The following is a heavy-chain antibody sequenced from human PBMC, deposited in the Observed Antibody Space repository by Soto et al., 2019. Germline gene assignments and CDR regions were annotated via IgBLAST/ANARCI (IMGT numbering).Heavy chain of an antibody. V-gene: IGHV3-30*18. J-gene: IGHJ4*02. Sequence: QVQLVESGGGVVQPGRSLKLSCAASGFTFRSYGIHWVRQAPGKGLEWVAGISFDGKNKYYADSVKGRFTISRDNSKNTLSLQMDSLRSEDTAVYYCAKGRALRSWNAEFDCWGQGSLVTVSS. CDR3: AKGRALRSWNAEFDC. CDR1: GFTFRSYG. CDR2: ISFDGKNK. D-gene: IGHD3-10*02.